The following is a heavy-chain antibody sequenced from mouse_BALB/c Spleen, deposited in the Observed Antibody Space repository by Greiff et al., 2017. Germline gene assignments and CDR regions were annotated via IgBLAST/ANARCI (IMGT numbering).Heavy chain of an antibody. CDR1: GFNIKDTY. D-gene: IGHD1-1*01. Sequence: EVQLQQSGAELVKPGASVKLSCTASGFNIKDTYMHWVKQRPEQGLEWIGRIDPANGNTKYDPKFQGKATITADTSSNTAYLQISSLSSEDTAVYCCARCNYGSSYWYFDVWGAGTTVTVSS. V-gene: IGHV14-3*02. CDR3: ARCNYGSSYWYFDV. CDR2: IDPANGNT. J-gene: IGHJ1*01.